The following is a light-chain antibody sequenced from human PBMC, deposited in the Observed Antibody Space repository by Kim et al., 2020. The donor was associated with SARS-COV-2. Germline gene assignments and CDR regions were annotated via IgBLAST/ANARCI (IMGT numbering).Light chain of an antibody. J-gene: IGLJ1*01. V-gene: IGLV2-14*03. CDR2: DVN. Sequence: GQSITIFCTGTSSDVGGYNYVSWYQHYPGKAPNLMIYDVNKRTSGVSNRFSGSKSGNTASLTISGLQAEDDADYYCSSYTASNTYVFGPWTKVTVL. CDR3: SSYTASNTYV. CDR1: SSDVGGYNY.